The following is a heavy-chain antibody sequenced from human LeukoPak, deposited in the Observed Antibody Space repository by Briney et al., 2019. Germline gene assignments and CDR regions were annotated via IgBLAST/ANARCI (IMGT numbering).Heavy chain of an antibody. D-gene: IGHD2-2*01. J-gene: IGHJ5*02. CDR1: GYSFTSYW. Sequence: GESLKISCKGSGYSFTSYWIGWVRQMPGKGLEWMGIIYPGDSDTRYSPSFQGQVTISADKSISTAYLQWSSLKASDTAMYYCARQRCTSCPLHNNLDPWGQGTLVTVSS. CDR3: ARQRCTSCPLHNNLDP. CDR2: IYPGDSDT. V-gene: IGHV5-51*01.